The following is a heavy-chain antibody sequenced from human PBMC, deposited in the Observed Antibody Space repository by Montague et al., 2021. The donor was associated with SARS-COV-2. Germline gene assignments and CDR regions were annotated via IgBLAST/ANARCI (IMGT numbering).Heavy chain of an antibody. CDR2: INHSGST. CDR1: GGSFSGYY. J-gene: IGHJ6*02. CDR3: ARVRAVPAAMRIFTLGRSYYGMDV. V-gene: IGHV4-34*01. Sequence: SETRSLTSAVYGGSFSGYYWSWIRQPPGKGLEWIGEINHSGSTNYNPSLKSRVTISVDTSKSQFSLNMSSVTAADTAVYYCARVRAVPAAMRIFTLGRSYYGMDVWGQGTTVTVSS. D-gene: IGHD2-2*01.